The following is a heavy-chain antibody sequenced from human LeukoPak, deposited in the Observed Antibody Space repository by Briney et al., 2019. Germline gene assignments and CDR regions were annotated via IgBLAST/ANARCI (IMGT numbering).Heavy chain of an antibody. J-gene: IGHJ6*02. CDR2: IKGDGIST. D-gene: IGHD3-10*01. Sequence: GGSLRLSCAASGFDFSSNWMHWVRHAPGQGLVWVSRIKGDGISTNYADSVKGRFTISRDNSKNTLYLQMNSLRAEDTAVYYCARALYGFGESYGMDVWGQGTTVTVSS. CDR1: GFDFSSNW. V-gene: IGHV3-74*01. CDR3: ARALYGFGESYGMDV.